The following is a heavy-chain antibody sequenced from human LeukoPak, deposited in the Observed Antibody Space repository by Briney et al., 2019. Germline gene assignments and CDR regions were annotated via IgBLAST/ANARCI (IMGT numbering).Heavy chain of an antibody. D-gene: IGHD4-11*01. CDR2: INHSGST. J-gene: IGHJ5*02. Sequence: PSETLSLTCAVYGGSFSGYYWSWIRQPPGKGLEWIGEINHSGSTNYNPSLKSRVTISVDTSKNQFSLKLSSVTAADTAVYYCARDQEPYSNYAFDPWGQGTLVTVSS. V-gene: IGHV4-34*01. CDR3: ARDQEPYSNYAFDP. CDR1: GGSFSGYY.